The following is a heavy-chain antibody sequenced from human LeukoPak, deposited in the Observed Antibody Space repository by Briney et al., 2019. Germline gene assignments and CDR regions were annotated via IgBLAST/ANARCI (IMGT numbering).Heavy chain of an antibody. D-gene: IGHD1-14*01. CDR2: ISGSGGNT. CDR3: ARDVLAAGATGTFDI. CDR1: GFTFSNYA. Sequence: GGSLRLSCAASGFTFSNYAMTWVRQAPGKGLEWVSSISGSGGNTDYADSVKGRFTISRGSSKNTLYLQLNSLRAEDTAVYYCARDVLAAGATGTFDIWGQGTMVTVSS. J-gene: IGHJ3*02. V-gene: IGHV3-23*01.